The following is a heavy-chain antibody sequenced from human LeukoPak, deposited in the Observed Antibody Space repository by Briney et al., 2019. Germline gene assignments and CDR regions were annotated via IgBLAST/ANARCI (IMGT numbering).Heavy chain of an antibody. J-gene: IGHJ4*02. Sequence: SGTLSLTCAVSGGSISSSNWWSWVRQPPGKGLEWIGEIYHSGSTNYNPSLKSRVTMSVDTSKNQFSLKLSSVTAADTAVYYCARAYYDSWSGYYVYFDYWGQGTLVTVSS. CDR1: GGSISSSNW. CDR2: IYHSGST. D-gene: IGHD3-3*01. V-gene: IGHV4-4*02. CDR3: ARAYYDSWSGYYVYFDY.